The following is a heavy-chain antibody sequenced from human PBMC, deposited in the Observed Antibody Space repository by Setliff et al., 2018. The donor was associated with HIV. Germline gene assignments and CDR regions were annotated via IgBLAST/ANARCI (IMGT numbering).Heavy chain of an antibody. CDR2: IYYSGST. D-gene: IGHD3-10*01. CDR3: ARDRHSSGLGSYGP. CDR1: GGSISSYY. Sequence: SETLSLTCTVSGGSISSYYWGWIRQPPGKGLEWIGYIYYSGSTNYNPSLKSRVTISVDTSKNQFSLKLSSVTAADTAVYYCARDRHSSGLGSYGPWGPGTLVTVSS. J-gene: IGHJ5*02. V-gene: IGHV4-59*12.